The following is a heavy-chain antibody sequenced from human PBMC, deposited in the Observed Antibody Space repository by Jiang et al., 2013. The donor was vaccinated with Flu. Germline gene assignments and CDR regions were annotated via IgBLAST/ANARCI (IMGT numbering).Heavy chain of an antibody. Sequence: GAEVKKPGESLKISCKGSGYSFTSYWIGWVRQMPGKGLEWMGIIYPGDSDTRYSPSFQGQVTISADKSISTAYLQWSSLKASDTAMYYCAISLRRPSTVAATPDWFDPWGQGTLVTVSS. D-gene: IGHD4-11*01. CDR2: IYPGDSDT. J-gene: IGHJ5*02. V-gene: IGHV5-51*03. CDR3: AISLRRPSTVAATPDWFDP. CDR1: GYSFTSYW.